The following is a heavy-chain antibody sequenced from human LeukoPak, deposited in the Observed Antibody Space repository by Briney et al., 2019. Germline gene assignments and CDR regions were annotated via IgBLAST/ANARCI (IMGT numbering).Heavy chain of an antibody. CDR1: GFTFDDYA. CDR2: ISWNSGSI. J-gene: IGHJ4*02. V-gene: IGHV3-9*01. Sequence: GGSLRLSCAASGFTFDDYAMHWVRQAPGKGLEWVSGISWNSGSIGYADSVEGRFTISRDNAKNSLYLQMNSLRAEDTALYYCAKERGIAVAGSFDYWGQGTLVTVSS. CDR3: AKERGIAVAGSFDY. D-gene: IGHD6-19*01.